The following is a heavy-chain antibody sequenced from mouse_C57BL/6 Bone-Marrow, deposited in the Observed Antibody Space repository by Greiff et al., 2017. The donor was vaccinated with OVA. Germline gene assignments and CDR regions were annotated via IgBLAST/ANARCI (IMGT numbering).Heavy chain of an antibody. Sequence: VQLQQSGAELVRPGASVKLSCTASGFNIKDDYMHWVKERPEQGLEWIGWIDPGNGDTEYATKFQGKATITADTSSNTVYLHLSSLTSEDTAVYYCNTYRYWGQGTTLTVSS. CDR2: IDPGNGDT. CDR1: GFNIKDDY. V-gene: IGHV14-4*01. CDR3: NTYRY. J-gene: IGHJ2*01.